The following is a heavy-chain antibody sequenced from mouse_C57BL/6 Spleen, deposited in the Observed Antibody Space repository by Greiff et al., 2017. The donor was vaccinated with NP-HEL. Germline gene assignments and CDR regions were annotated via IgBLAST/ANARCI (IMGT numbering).Heavy chain of an antibody. CDR2: ISSGSSTI. CDR1: GFTFSDYG. D-gene: IGHD1-1*01. CDR3: ARRGLPYGSSFDY. V-gene: IGHV5-17*01. Sequence: EVKLVESGGGLVKPGGSLKLSCAASGFTFSDYGMHWVRQAPEKGLEWVAYISSGSSTIYYADTVKGRFTISRDNAKNTLFLQMTSLRSEDTAMYYGARRGLPYGSSFDYWGQGTTLTVSS. J-gene: IGHJ2*01.